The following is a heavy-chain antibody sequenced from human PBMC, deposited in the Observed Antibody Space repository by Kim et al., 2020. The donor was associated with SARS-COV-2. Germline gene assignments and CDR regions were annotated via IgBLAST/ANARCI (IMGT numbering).Heavy chain of an antibody. D-gene: IGHD3-10*01. CDR1: GFTFDDYA. CDR2: VTWNSGSI. V-gene: IGHV3-9*01. CDR3: AGGSYYGMDV. Sequence: GGSLRLSCAASGFTFDDYAMEWVRQAPGKGLEWVAGVTWNSGSIGNADSVKGRFAISRDNAKNALYLQMNSLRTEDTALYYCAGGSYYGMDVWGQGATVTVSS. J-gene: IGHJ6*02.